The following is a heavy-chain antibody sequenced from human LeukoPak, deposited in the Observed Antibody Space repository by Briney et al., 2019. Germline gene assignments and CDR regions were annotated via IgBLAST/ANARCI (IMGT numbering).Heavy chain of an antibody. V-gene: IGHV3-66*01. CDR3: AKEGHSGGYGAYFDY. D-gene: IGHD6-19*01. J-gene: IGHJ4*02. CDR1: GFTVSNNY. Sequence: PGGSLRLSCAASGFTVSNNYMRWVRQAPGKGLEWVSLIYSGGSTYYADSVKGRFIISRDNSKNTLYLQMNSLRAEDTAVYYCAKEGHSGGYGAYFDYWGQGTLVTVSS. CDR2: IYSGGST.